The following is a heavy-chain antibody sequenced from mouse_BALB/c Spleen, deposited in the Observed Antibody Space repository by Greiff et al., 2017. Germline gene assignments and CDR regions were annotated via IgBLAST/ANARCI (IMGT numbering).Heavy chain of an antibody. J-gene: IGHJ2*01. CDR3: ARDYRYDGRFFDY. Sequence: EVQGVESGGGLVQPGGSRKLSCAASGFTFSSFGMHWVRQAPEKGLEWVAYISSGSSTIYYADTVKGRFTISRDNPKNTLFLQMTSLRSEDTAMYYCARDYRYDGRFFDYWGQGTTLTVSS. CDR2: ISSGSSTI. D-gene: IGHD2-14*01. V-gene: IGHV5-17*02. CDR1: GFTFSSFG.